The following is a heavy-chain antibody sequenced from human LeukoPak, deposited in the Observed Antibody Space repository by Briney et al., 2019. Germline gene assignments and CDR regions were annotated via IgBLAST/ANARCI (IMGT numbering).Heavy chain of an antibody. V-gene: IGHV4-38-2*02. J-gene: IGHJ6*03. CDR1: GYSISSGYY. CDR2: IYHSGST. D-gene: IGHD5-18*01. Sequence: PSETLSLTCTVSGYSISSGYYWGWIRQPPGKGLEWIGSIYHSGSTYYNPSLKSRVTISVDTSKNQFSLKLSSVTAADTAVYYCARKSGYSYGFVGYYYYYMDVWGKGTTVTVSS. CDR3: ARKSGYSYGFVGYYYYYMDV.